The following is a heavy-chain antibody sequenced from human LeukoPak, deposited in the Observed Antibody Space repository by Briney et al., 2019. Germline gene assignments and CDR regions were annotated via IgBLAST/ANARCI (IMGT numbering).Heavy chain of an antibody. CDR2: MNPNSGAT. V-gene: IGHV1-2*02. CDR1: GYTFTGYH. CDR3: GRGIAVSGIDY. J-gene: IGHJ4*02. D-gene: IGHD6-19*01. Sequence: APVKVSCKASGYTFTGYHLHWVRQAPGQGLERMGWMNPNSGATNYAQKFQGRVTMTRDTSITTAYMELISLRSDDTAVYYCGRGIAVSGIDYWGQGTLVTVSS.